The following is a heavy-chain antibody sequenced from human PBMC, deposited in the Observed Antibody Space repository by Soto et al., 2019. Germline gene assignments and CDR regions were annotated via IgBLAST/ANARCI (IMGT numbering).Heavy chain of an antibody. CDR2: INAGNGNT. CDR3: ARDHGGWYDYYYYGMDV. Sequence: QVPLVQSGAEVKKPGASVKVSCKASGYTFTSYAMHWVRQAPGQRLEWMGWINAGNGNTKYSQKFQGRVTITRDTSASTAYMELSSLRSEDTAVYYCARDHGGWYDYYYYGMDVWGQGTTVTVSS. D-gene: IGHD6-19*01. J-gene: IGHJ6*02. CDR1: GYTFTSYA. V-gene: IGHV1-3*01.